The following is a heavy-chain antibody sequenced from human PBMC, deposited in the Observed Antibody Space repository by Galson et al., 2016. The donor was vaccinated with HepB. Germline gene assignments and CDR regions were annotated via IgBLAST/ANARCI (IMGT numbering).Heavy chain of an antibody. V-gene: IGHV3-66*02. CDR1: GFTVSSNY. D-gene: IGHD4-17*01. J-gene: IGHJ4*02. CDR3: ARGVYGDHGWFDY. Sequence: SLRLSCAASGFTVSSNYMTWVRQAPGKGLEYVSVIYSAGTAYYEDSVQGRFTISRDNSKNTLFLQMNTLRAEDTAVYYCARGVYGDHGWFDYWGQGTLVTVSS. CDR2: IYSAGTA.